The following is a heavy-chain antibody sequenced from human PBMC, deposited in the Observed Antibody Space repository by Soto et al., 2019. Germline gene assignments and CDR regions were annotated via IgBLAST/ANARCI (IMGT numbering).Heavy chain of an antibody. CDR3: ARGEVHSSGWNFDY. J-gene: IGHJ4*02. D-gene: IGHD6-19*01. CDR1: GYTFTGDH. CDR2: INPNSGGV. V-gene: IGHV1-46*03. Sequence: QVQLVQSGPEVKKPGASVKVSCKASGYTFTGDHMHWVRQAPGQGLEWMGRINPNSGGVNYAQKFKGRGTMPRDTSASVADMELGSLRSDDTAVYYCARGEVHSSGWNFDYWGQGTLVIVSS.